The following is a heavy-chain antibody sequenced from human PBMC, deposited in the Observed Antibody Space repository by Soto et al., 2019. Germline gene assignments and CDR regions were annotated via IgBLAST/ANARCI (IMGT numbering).Heavy chain of an antibody. CDR1: GFSLNTSAVG. CDR3: SHVLGYCSSVTCYHSVDYMDV. V-gene: IGHV2-5*02. CDR2: VYWDDDK. J-gene: IGHJ6*03. Sequence: QITLKESGPTLVKPTQTLTLTCTFSGFSLNTSAVGVGWIRQPPGKALEWLALVYWDDDKLYSPSLKSRLTITKDTSKNQVVLTMTNMDPVDTATYFCSHVLGYCSSVTCYHSVDYMDVWGKGTTVTVSS. D-gene: IGHD2-15*01.